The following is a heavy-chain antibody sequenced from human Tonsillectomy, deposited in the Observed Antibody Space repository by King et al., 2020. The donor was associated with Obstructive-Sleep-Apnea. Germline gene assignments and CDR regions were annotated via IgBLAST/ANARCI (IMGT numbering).Heavy chain of an antibody. J-gene: IGHJ4*02. CDR1: GYTFTSYG. Sequence: VQLVESGAEVKKPGASVKVSCKASGYTFTSYGTSWVRQAPGQGLEWLGWISGYNGNTNYDQNLQGRLTITIDTSTTTVYMRLRSLGSDDTAVYYCARDLVTAASSDWGQGTLVTVSS. D-gene: IGHD6-13*01. CDR2: ISGYNGNT. CDR3: ARDLVTAASSD. V-gene: IGHV1-18*01.